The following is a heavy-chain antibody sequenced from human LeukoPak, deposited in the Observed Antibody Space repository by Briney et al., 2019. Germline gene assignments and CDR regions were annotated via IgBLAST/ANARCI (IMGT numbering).Heavy chain of an antibody. CDR1: GFTFSNYA. D-gene: IGHD4-17*01. CDR2: ISGSGGTT. J-gene: IGHJ4*02. CDR3: AKDPSRYYGDYEPSRFDY. Sequence: GGSLRLSCAASGFTFSNYAMSWVRQAPGKGLEWVSAISGSGGTTFYADSVKGRFTISRDNSKDTLYLQMNSLRAEDTAVYYCAKDPSRYYGDYEPSRFDYWGQGTLVTVSS. V-gene: IGHV3-23*01.